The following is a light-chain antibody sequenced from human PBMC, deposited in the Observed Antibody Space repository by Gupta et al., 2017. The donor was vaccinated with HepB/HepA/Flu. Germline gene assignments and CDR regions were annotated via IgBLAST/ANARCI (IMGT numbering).Light chain of an antibody. V-gene: IGLV3-19*01. CDR2: GKN. CDR3: NSRDSSGNHLKVV. J-gene: IGLJ2*01. Sequence: SSELTQDPAVSVALGQTVRITCQGDSLRSYYASWYQQKPGQAPVLVIYGKNNRPSGIPDRFSGSSSGNTASLTITGAQAEDEADYYCNSRDSSGNHLKVVFGGRTKLTVL. CDR1: SLRSYY.